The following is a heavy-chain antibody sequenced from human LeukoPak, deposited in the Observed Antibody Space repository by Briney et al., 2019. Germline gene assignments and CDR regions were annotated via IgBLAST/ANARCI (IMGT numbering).Heavy chain of an antibody. CDR1: GYTFTGYY. V-gene: IGHV1-18*04. CDR2: ISAYNGNT. CDR3: ARASGGSYSEVFDY. J-gene: IGHJ4*02. Sequence: GASVKVSCKASGYTFTGYYMHWVRQAPGQGLEWMGWISAYNGNTNYAQKLQGRVTMTTDTSTSTAYMELRSLRSDDTAVYYCARASGGSYSEVFDYWGQGTLVTVSS. D-gene: IGHD1-26*01.